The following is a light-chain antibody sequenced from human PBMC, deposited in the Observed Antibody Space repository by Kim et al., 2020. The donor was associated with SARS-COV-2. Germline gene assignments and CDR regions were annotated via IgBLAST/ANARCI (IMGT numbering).Light chain of an antibody. V-gene: IGLV3-1*01. J-gene: IGLJ3*02. Sequence: SYELTQPPSVSVSPGQTASISCSGDKLGNKYACWYQQKPGQSPVLVIYQDNKRPSGIPERFSGSNSGNTATLTISGTQPMDEADYYCQAWENSIGVFGGG. CDR3: QAWENSIGV. CDR1: KLGNKY. CDR2: QDN.